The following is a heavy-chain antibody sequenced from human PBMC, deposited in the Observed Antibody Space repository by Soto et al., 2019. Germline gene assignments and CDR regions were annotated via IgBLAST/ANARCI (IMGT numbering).Heavy chain of an antibody. CDR2: IYYSGST. V-gene: IGHV4-59*08. Sequence: SETLSLTCTVSGGSISSYYWSWIRQPPGKGLEWIGYIYYSGSTNYNPSLKSRVTISVDTSKNQFSLKLSSVTAADTAVYYCARLGDPFEVLRYFDWLPHVLWGQGTLVTVSS. CDR3: ARLGDPFEVLRYFDWLPHVL. D-gene: IGHD3-9*01. CDR1: GGSISSYY. J-gene: IGHJ4*02.